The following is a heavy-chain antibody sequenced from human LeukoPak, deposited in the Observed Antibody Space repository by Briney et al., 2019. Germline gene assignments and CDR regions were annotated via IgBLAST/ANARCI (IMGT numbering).Heavy chain of an antibody. CDR1: GFAFDEHG. J-gene: IGHJ4*02. D-gene: IGHD2-2*01. Sequence: GGSLRLSCTASGFAFDEHGMSWVRQVPGKGLEWVSGINLSGGSTGYADPLRGRFTISRDNAKNSLYLQMDSLRAEDTALYYCARAPITSPFYFDYWGQGTLVTVSS. CDR3: ARAPITSPFYFDY. CDR2: INLSGGST. V-gene: IGHV3-20*04.